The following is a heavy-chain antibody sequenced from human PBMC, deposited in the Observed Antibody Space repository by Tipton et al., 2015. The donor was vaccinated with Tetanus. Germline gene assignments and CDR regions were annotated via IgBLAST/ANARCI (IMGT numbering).Heavy chain of an antibody. CDR1: GFTFSSYS. CDR3: ARPPVGSSWYGGDY. Sequence: SLRLSCAASGFTFSSYSMNWVRQAPGKGLEWVSSISSSSSYIYYADSVKGRFTISRDNAKNSLYLQMNSLRAEDTAVYYCARPPVGSSWYGGDYWGQGTLVTVSS. CDR2: ISSSSSYI. V-gene: IGHV3-21*01. D-gene: IGHD6-13*01. J-gene: IGHJ4*02.